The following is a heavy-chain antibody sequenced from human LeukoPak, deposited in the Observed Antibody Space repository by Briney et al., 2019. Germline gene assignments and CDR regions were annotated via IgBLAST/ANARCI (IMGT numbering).Heavy chain of an antibody. J-gene: IGHJ6*02. D-gene: IGHD3-3*01. Sequence: GGSLRLSCAASGFTFSSYAMSWVRQAPGKGLEWVSAISGSGGSTYYADSVKGRFTISRDNSKNTLYLQMNSLRAEDTAVYYCARSPNYDFWSGHYSRYGMDVWGQGTTVTVSS. V-gene: IGHV3-23*01. CDR3: ARSPNYDFWSGHYSRYGMDV. CDR1: GFTFSSYA. CDR2: ISGSGGST.